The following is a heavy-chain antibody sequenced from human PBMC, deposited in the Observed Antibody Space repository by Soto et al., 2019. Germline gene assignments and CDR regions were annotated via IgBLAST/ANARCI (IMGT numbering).Heavy chain of an antibody. CDR3: AKDYYGSGSYLSLFFAS. CDR2: ISYDGSNK. Sequence: GGSPRLSCAASGFTFSSYGMHWVRQAPGKGLEWVAVISYDGSNKYYADSVKGRFTISRDNSKNTLYLQMNSLRAEDTAVYYCAKDYYGSGSYLSLFFASWGQGTLVTVSS. J-gene: IGHJ4*02. CDR1: GFTFSSYG. V-gene: IGHV3-30*18. D-gene: IGHD3-10*01.